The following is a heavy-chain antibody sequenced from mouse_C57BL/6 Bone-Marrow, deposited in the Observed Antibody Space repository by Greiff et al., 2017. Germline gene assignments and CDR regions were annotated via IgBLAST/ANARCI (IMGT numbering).Heavy chain of an antibody. CDR2: IYPRSGNT. D-gene: IGHD1-1*01. CDR1: GYTFTSYG. J-gene: IGHJ3*01. CDR3: AREEYYGSGGFAY. V-gene: IGHV1-81*01. Sequence: QVQLQQSGAELARPGASVKLSCKASGYTFTSYGISWVKQRTGQGLEWIGEIYPRSGNTYYNEKFKGKATLTADKSSSTAYMELRSLTSEDSAVYFSAREEYYGSGGFAYWGQGTLVTVSA.